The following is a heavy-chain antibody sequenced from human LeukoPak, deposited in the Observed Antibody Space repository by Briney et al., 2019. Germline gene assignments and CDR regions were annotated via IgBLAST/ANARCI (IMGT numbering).Heavy chain of an antibody. J-gene: IGHJ5*02. CDR3: ARDIGIAVAGRGFSSFDP. Sequence: SETLSLTCTVSGGSISSYYWSWIRQPPGKGLGWMGYISYSGSTNYNPSLKSRVTISVDTSKNQFSLKLSSVTAADTAVYYCARDIGIAVAGRGFSSFDPWGQGTLVTVSS. CDR2: ISYSGST. CDR1: GGSISSYY. D-gene: IGHD6-19*01. V-gene: IGHV4-59*12.